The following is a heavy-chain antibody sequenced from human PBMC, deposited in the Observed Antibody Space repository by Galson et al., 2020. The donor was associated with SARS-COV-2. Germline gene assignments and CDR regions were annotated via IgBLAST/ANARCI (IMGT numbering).Heavy chain of an antibody. CDR1: GFDLRNYA. J-gene: IGHJ6*02. CDR2: LTSTASFT. Sequence: GRSLRLSCSASGFDLRNYALHWVRQAPGKGLEYVSALTSTASFTYYANSVKGRFTISRDNSKNIAFLQMSGLRREDTAVYYCVRTRKITVYSGMDVWGPGTTVTVSS. CDR3: VRTRKITVYSGMDV. D-gene: IGHD4-4*01. V-gene: IGHV3-64D*06.